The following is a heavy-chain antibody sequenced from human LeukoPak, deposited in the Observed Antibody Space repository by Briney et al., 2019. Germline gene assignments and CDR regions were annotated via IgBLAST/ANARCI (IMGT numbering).Heavy chain of an antibody. CDR3: ATSGGYYQFDY. J-gene: IGHJ4*02. CDR1: GFTFSSYG. V-gene: IGHV3-33*01. CDR2: IWYDGSNK. Sequence: GGSLRLSCAASGFTFSSYGMHWVRQAPGKGLEWVAVIWYDGSNKYYADSVKGRFTISRDNSKNTLYLQMNSLRAEDTAVYYCATSGGYYQFDYWGQGNPGHRLL. D-gene: IGHD1-26*01.